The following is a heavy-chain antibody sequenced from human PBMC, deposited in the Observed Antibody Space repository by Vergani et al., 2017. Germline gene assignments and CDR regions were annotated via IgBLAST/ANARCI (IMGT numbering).Heavy chain of an antibody. V-gene: IGHV1-69*04. D-gene: IGHD3-22*01. CDR3: AREKARVTMIVVVGAFDI. Sequence: QVQLVQSGAEVKKPGSSVKVSCKASGGTFSSYALSWVRQAPGQGLEWMGRIIPILGIANYEQKFQGRVTITADKSTSTAYMELSSLRSEDTAVYYCAREKARVTMIVVVGAFDIWGQGTMVTVSA. CDR2: IIPILGIA. CDR1: GGTFSSYA. J-gene: IGHJ3*02.